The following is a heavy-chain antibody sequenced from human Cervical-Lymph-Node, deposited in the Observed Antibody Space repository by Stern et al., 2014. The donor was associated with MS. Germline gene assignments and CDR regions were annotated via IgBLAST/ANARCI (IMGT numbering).Heavy chain of an antibody. V-gene: IGHV3-23*04. CDR3: AKMPDWTLPIVVITPSWFDS. D-gene: IGHD3-22*01. CDR1: GFSFSSYA. Sequence: EVQLVESGGGLVQPGGSLRLSCAASGFSFSSYAMSWVRQAPGKGLEWVSTISSGGASAHYADSVKGRFTFSRDNSKKTLYLQMDSLRAEDTAVYFCAKMPDWTLPIVVITPSWFDSWGQGTLVTVSS. CDR2: ISSGGASA. J-gene: IGHJ5*01.